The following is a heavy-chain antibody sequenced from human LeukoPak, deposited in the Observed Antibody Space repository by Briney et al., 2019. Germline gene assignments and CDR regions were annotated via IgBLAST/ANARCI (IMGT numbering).Heavy chain of an antibody. J-gene: IGHJ3*02. V-gene: IGHV3-21*04. CDR3: AKGEYQLLTDAFDI. CDR2: ISSSSSYI. D-gene: IGHD2-2*01. Sequence: GGSLRLSCAASGFTFSSYSMDWVRQAPGKGLEWVSSISSSSSYIYYADSVKGRFTISRDNAKNSLYLQMNSLRAEDTALYYCAKGEYQLLTDAFDIWGQGTMVTVSS. CDR1: GFTFSSYS.